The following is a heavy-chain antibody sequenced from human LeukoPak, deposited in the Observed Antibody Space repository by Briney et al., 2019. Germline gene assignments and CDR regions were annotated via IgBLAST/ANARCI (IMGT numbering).Heavy chain of an antibody. Sequence: GGSLRLSCAASGFTFSTYAMSWVRQAPGKGLEWVSAISGSGGSTYYADSVRGRFTISRDNSKNTLYLQMNSLRAEDTAVYYCAKDCSGGSCYSTPPLHYWGQGTLVTVSS. CDR1: GFTFSTYA. V-gene: IGHV3-23*01. D-gene: IGHD2-15*01. CDR3: AKDCSGGSCYSTPPLHY. J-gene: IGHJ4*02. CDR2: ISGSGGST.